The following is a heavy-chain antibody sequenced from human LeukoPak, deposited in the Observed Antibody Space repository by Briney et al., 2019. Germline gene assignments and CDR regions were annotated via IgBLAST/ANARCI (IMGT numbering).Heavy chain of an antibody. CDR3: ARGYQPYDFWSGYPGY. J-gene: IGHJ4*02. CDR2: ISSSGSTI. Sequence: PGGSLRLSCAPCRLTFSDYYMSWIRQAPGKGLEWVSYISSSGSTIYYADSVKGRFTISRDNAKNSLYLQMNSLRAEDTAVYYCARGYQPYDFWSGYPGYWGQGTLVTVSS. V-gene: IGHV3-11*04. CDR1: RLTFSDYY. D-gene: IGHD3-3*01.